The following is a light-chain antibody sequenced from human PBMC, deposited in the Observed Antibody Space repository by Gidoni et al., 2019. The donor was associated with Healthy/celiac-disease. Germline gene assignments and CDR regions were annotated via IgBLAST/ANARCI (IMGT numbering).Light chain of an antibody. Sequence: QSALTPPPSVSGSPGPSVTISCTGTSSDVGGYNYVSWYQQHPGKAPKLMIYDVSKRPSGVPDRFSGSKSGNTASLTISGLQAEDEADYYCCSYAGSYTEVFGGGTKLTVL. J-gene: IGLJ2*01. CDR3: CSYAGSYTEV. CDR2: DVS. V-gene: IGLV2-11*01. CDR1: SSDVGGYNY.